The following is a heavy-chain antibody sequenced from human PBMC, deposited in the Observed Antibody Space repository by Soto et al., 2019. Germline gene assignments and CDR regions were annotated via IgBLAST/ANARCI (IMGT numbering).Heavy chain of an antibody. CDR1: EFNFSDYY. V-gene: IGHV3-11*01. Sequence: GGSLRLSCAASEFNFSDYYMSWIRQAPGKGLEWVSLISSSGHIIYYADSVKGRFTISRDHAKNSLYLQMNSLIAEDTAVYYCARDEVRGITDYYYYNGMDVWGQGTTVTVSS. D-gene: IGHD3-10*01. CDR2: ISSSGHII. J-gene: IGHJ6*02. CDR3: ARDEVRGITDYYYYNGMDV.